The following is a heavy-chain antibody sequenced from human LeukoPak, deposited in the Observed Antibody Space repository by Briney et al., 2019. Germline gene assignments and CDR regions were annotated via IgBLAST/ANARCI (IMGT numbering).Heavy chain of an antibody. CDR1: GGSISSGTYY. J-gene: IGHJ4*02. D-gene: IGHD6-19*01. CDR2: IYTSGST. CDR3: ARQEGWYDPFYDY. Sequence: SETLSLTCTVSGGSISSGTYYWSWIRQPAGKGLEWIGRIYTSGSTNYNPSLKSRVTISVDTSKNQFSLKLSSVTAADTAVYYCARQEGWYDPFYDYWGQGTLVTVSS. V-gene: IGHV4-61*02.